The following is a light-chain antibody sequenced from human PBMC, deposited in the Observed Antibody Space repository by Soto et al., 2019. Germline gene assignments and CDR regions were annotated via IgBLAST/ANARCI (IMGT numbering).Light chain of an antibody. CDR1: QSVRSY. CDR3: QQRGNLPQT. J-gene: IGKJ3*01. V-gene: IGKV3-11*01. Sequence: EIVLTQSPATLSLSPGERATLSCRASQSVRSYLAWYQQKPGQTPRLLIYDAFNRATGIPARFSGSGSGTDFTLTISSLEPEDFAVYYCQQRGNLPQTFGPGTKVDI. CDR2: DAF.